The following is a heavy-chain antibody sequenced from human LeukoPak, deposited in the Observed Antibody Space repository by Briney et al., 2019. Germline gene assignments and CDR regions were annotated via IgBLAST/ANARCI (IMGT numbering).Heavy chain of an antibody. V-gene: IGHV3-64D*06. CDR2: ISGNGGGT. D-gene: IGHD2-15*01. CDR1: GFTFNNYA. CDR3: VKSWDVVVVVAAFDY. Sequence: GGSLRLSCSASGFTFNNYAMHWVRQSPGKGLEYVSTISGNGGGTYYADSVKGRFTISRDNSKNTLYLQLSSLRAEDTAVYYCVKSWDVVVVVAAFDYWGRGTLVTV. J-gene: IGHJ4*02.